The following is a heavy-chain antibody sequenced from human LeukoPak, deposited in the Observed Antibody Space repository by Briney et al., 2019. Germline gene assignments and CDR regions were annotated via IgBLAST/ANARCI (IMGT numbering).Heavy chain of an antibody. V-gene: IGHV3-30*18. Sequence: PGGSLRLSCAASGFTFSSYGMHWVRQAPGKGLEWVAVISYDGSNKYYADSVKGRFTISRDNSKNTLYLQMNSLRAEDTAVYYCAKGLGTEFDYWGQGTLVTVPS. CDR1: GFTFSSYG. CDR2: ISYDGSNK. D-gene: IGHD3-16*01. J-gene: IGHJ4*02. CDR3: AKGLGTEFDY.